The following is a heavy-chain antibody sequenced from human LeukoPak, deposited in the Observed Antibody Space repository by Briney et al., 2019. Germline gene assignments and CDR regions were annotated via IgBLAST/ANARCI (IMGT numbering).Heavy chain of an antibody. J-gene: IGHJ4*02. CDR2: ISSSGGST. V-gene: IGHV3-64*01. D-gene: IGHD3-10*01. Sequence: GGSLRLSCAASGFTFSSYTMHWVRQAPGKGLEYVSAISSSGGSTHYANSVKGRFTISRDNSKNTLFLQMGSLRDEDMAVYYCARDGPYRGSSYFFDYWGQGTLVTVSS. CDR3: ARDGPYRGSSYFFDY. CDR1: GFTFSSYT.